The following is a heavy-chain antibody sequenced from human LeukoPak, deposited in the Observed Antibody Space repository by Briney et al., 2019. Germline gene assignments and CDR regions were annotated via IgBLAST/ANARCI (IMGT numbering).Heavy chain of an antibody. J-gene: IGHJ5*02. CDR2: ISSSSSYI. Sequence: GGSLRLSCAASGSTLSSYSMNWVRQAAGKGLEWVSSISSSSSYIYYADSVRGRFNISRENAKNSLYLQVKSLRAEETAVYYCARWALEDYGDSNWFDPWGQGTLVTVSS. V-gene: IGHV3-21*01. D-gene: IGHD4-17*01. CDR1: GSTLSSYS. CDR3: ARWALEDYGDSNWFDP.